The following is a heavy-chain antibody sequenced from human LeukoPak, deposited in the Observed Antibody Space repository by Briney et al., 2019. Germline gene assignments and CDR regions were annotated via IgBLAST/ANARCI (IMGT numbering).Heavy chain of an antibody. J-gene: IGHJ4*02. V-gene: IGHV4-39*01. CDR2: IYYSGST. Sequence: PSETLSLTCTVSGGSISSSSYYWGWIRQPPGKGLEWIGSIYYSGSTYYNPSLKSRVTISVDTSKNQFSLKLSSVTAADTAVYYCARLGYDSSGYPSDYWGQGTLVTVSS. CDR1: GGSISSSSYY. D-gene: IGHD3-22*01. CDR3: ARLGYDSSGYPSDY.